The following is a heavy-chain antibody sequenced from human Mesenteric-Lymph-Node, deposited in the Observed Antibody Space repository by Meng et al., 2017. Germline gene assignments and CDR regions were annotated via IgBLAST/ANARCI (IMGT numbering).Heavy chain of an antibody. D-gene: IGHD7-27*01. CDR1: RASISSGYSY. J-gene: IGHJ5*02. V-gene: IGHV4-30-4*01. Sequence: VQTHEASPGLAKPSQTRSLTGSASRASISSGYSYWSWNRQPPGKGLEWIGYIYHNGSTYYNPYFKSRVTISLDRSKNQVSLKLNSVTAADTAVYSCARLGPRWFDPWGQGTLVTVSS. CDR3: ARLGPRWFDP. CDR2: IYHNGST.